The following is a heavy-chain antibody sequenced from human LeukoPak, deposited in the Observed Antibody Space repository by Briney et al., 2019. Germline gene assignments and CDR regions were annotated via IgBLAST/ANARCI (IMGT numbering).Heavy chain of an antibody. D-gene: IGHD4-23*01. Sequence: GGSLTLSCAASGFTFSDYGMHWVRQTPGKGLEWVAVLSYDGINKYYADSVKGRFTISRDNSKNTLYLQMNSLRAEDTAVYYCAKDLPPRPVVTALSGMDVWGQGTAVTVSS. V-gene: IGHV3-30*18. CDR3: AKDLPPRPVVTALSGMDV. J-gene: IGHJ6*02. CDR2: LSYDGINK. CDR1: GFTFSDYG.